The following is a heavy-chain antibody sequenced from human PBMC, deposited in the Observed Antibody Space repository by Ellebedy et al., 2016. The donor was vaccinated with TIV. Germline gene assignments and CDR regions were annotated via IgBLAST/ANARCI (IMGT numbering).Heavy chain of an antibody. Sequence: GGSLRLSCAASGFAFSNFAMSWVRQAPGKGLEWVSAISGSGAGTFYADSVKGRFTISRDNSKNTLNLQMNSLRAEDTALYYCARDGGRSELDYWGQGTLVTVSS. J-gene: IGHJ4*02. CDR1: GFAFSNFA. V-gene: IGHV3-23*01. D-gene: IGHD1-14*01. CDR2: ISGSGAGT. CDR3: ARDGGRSELDY.